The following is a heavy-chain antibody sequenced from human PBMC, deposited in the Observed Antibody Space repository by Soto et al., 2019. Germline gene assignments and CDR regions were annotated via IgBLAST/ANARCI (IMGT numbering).Heavy chain of an antibody. CDR2: IYYSGST. D-gene: IGHD4-17*01. J-gene: IGHJ4*02. CDR1: GGSISSSSYY. Sequence: SETLSLTCTVSGGSISSSSYYWGWIRQPPGKGLEWIGSIYYSGSTYYNPSLKSRVTISVDTSKNQFSLKLSSVTVADTAVYYCARVYGDYLAYWGQGTLVTVSS. CDR3: ARVYGDYLAY. V-gene: IGHV4-39*07.